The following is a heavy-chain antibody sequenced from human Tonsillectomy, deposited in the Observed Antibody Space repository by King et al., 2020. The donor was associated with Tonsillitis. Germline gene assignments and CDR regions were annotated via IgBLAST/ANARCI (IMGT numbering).Heavy chain of an antibody. J-gene: IGHJ4*02. CDR1: GGSFSGYY. CDR2: IYHSGST. D-gene: IGHD3-3*01. V-gene: IGHV4-34*01. Sequence: VQLQQWGAGLLKPSETLSLTCAGYGGSFSGYYWSWIRQPPGKGLEWIGEIYHSGSTNYNPSLKSRVTISLDTSKNQFSLKLSSVTAADTAVYYCARGKYDVWSGFPDYFDYWGQGTLVTVSS. CDR3: ARGKYDVWSGFPDYFDY.